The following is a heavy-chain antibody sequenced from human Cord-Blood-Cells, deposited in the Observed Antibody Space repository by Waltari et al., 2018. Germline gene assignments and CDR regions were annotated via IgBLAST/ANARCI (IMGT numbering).Heavy chain of an antibody. J-gene: IGHJ4*02. Sequence: QVQLVQPGAEVKKPGASVTVSCKASGYTFPGYYMHGARRAPGQGLEWMGWINPNSGGTNYAQKFQGRVTMTRDTSISTAYMELSRLRSDDTAVYYCAREGGYSGSYFDYWGQGTLVTVSS. V-gene: IGHV1-2*02. CDR2: INPNSGGT. CDR1: GYTFPGYY. CDR3: AREGGYSGSYFDY. D-gene: IGHD1-26*01.